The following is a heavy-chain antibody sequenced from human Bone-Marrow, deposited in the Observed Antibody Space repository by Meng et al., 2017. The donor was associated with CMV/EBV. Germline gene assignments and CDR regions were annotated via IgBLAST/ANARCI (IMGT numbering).Heavy chain of an antibody. CDR2: INPNSGGT. CDR1: GYTFTGYY. CDR3: ARDVVVVPAANGDYYYYGMDV. V-gene: IGHV1-2*02. D-gene: IGHD2-2*01. J-gene: IGHJ6*01. Sequence: ASVKVSCKASGYTFTGYYMHWVRQAPGQGLEWMGWINPNSGGTNYAQKFQGRVTMTRDTSISTAYMELSRLRSDDTAVYYCARDVVVVPAANGDYYYYGMDVWGQGTTVTVYS.